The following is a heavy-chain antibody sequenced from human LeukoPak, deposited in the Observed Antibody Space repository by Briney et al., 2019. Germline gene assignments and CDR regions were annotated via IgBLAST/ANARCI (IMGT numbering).Heavy chain of an antibody. D-gene: IGHD3-10*01. V-gene: IGHV3-23*01. CDR1: GFTFSSYA. CDR2: ISGSGGST. CDR3: ARAPRFRLVGVPKGPFDP. Sequence: GGSLRLSCAASGFTFSSYAMSWVRQAPGKGLEWVSAISGSGGSTYYADSVKGRFTISRDNAENTLYLHMSSLRAEDTAVYYCARAPRFRLVGVPKGPFDPWGQGTLVTVSS. J-gene: IGHJ5*02.